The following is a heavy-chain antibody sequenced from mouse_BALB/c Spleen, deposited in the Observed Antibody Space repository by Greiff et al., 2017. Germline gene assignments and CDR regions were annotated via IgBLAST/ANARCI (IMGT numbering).Heavy chain of an antibody. CDR2: INPSNGYT. V-gene: IGHV1-7*01. Sequence: VKLQQSGAELVKPGASVKLSCKASGYTFTSYWMHWVKQRPGQGLEWIGYINPSNGYTEYNQKFKDKATLTADKSSSTAYMQLSSLTSEDSAVYYYARSPYSKGAMDYWGQGTSVTVS. CDR3: ARSPYSKGAMDY. CDR1: GYTFTSYW. J-gene: IGHJ4*01. D-gene: IGHD2-5*01.